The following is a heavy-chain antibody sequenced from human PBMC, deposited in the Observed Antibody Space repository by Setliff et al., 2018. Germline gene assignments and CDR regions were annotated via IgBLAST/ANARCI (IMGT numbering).Heavy chain of an antibody. CDR3: ARDRGGTAIANWFDR. D-gene: IGHD2-21*01. CDR2: INPSGGST. Sequence: ASVKVSCKASGYTFTSYYMHWVRQAPGQGLEWMGIINPSGGSTSYAQKFQGRVTMTRDTSTSTVYMELSSLRSEDTAVYYCARDRGGTAIANWFDRWGQGTLVTVSS. CDR1: GYTFTSYY. J-gene: IGHJ5*02. V-gene: IGHV1-46*01.